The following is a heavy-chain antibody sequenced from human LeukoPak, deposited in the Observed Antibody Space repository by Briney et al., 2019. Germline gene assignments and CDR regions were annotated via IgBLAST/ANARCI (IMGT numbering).Heavy chain of an antibody. Sequence: GGSLRLSCAASGFTFSSYWMNWVRQAPGKGLEWVANIKEDGSEKYYVDSVMGRFTISRDNAKNSLYLQMNSPRAEDTAVYYCARGGGWYFDYWGQGTLVTVSS. CDR3: ARGGGWYFDY. D-gene: IGHD6-19*01. CDR2: IKEDGSEK. CDR1: GFTFSSYW. V-gene: IGHV3-7*01. J-gene: IGHJ4*02.